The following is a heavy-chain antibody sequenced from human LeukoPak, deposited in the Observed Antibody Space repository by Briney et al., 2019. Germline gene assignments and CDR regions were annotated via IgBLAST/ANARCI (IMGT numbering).Heavy chain of an antibody. CDR3: ARDYYDASAYYPNWYFDL. J-gene: IGHJ2*01. Sequence: ASVKVSCKASGYTFTGYYMHWVRQAPGQGLEWMGWINPNSGGTNYAQKFQGRVTMTRDTSISTAYMELSRLRSDDTAVYYCARDYYDASAYYPNWYFDLWGRGTLVTVSS. CDR2: INPNSGGT. V-gene: IGHV1-2*02. CDR1: GYTFTGYY. D-gene: IGHD3-22*01.